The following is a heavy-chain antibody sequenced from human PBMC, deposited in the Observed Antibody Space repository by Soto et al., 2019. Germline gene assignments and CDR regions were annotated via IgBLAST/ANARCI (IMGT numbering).Heavy chain of an antibody. J-gene: IGHJ4*02. CDR1: SGSISSSNW. Sequence: PSETLSLTCAVSSGSISSSNWWSWVRQPPGKGLKRIGEIYHSGSTNYNPSLKSRVTISVDKSKNQFSLKLSSVTAADTAVYYCASKTPDFLYCSSTGCISRFVYWGQGTLVTVSS. V-gene: IGHV4-4*02. D-gene: IGHD2-2*01. CDR3: ASKTPDFLYCSSTGCISRFVY. CDR2: IYHSGST.